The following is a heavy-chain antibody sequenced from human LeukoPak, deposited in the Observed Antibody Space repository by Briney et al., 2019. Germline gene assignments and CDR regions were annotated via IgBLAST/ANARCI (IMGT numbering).Heavy chain of an antibody. V-gene: IGHV4-61*01. CDR2: IYYSGST. D-gene: IGHD6-19*01. CDR3: ASRGSGAVGPPVDP. CDR1: GCSVSSGSYY. Sequence: SETLSLTCTVSGCSVSSGSYYWSWIRQPPGKGLEWIGYIYYSGSTKYNPSLKSRVTISVDTSKNQFSLKLSSVTAADTAVYYCASRGSGAVGPPVDPWGQGTLVTVSS. J-gene: IGHJ5*02.